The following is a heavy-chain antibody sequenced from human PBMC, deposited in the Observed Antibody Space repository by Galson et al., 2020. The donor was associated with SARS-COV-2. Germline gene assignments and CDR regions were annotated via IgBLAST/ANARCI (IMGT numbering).Heavy chain of an antibody. D-gene: IGHD2-2*01. V-gene: IGHV3-33*01. CDR3: ARDVEGFVPFYFGMDV. J-gene: IGHJ6*02. Sequence: GESLKISCAASGFTFSSYGMHWVRQAPGKGLEWVAVIWYDGSNKYYVDSVKGRFTISRDNSKNTLYLQMNSLRAEDTAVYYCARDVEGFVPFYFGMDVWGQGTTVTVSS. CDR1: GFTFSSYG. CDR2: IWYDGSNK.